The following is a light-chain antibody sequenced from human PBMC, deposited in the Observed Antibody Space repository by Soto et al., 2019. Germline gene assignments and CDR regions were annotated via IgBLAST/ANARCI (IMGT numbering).Light chain of an antibody. CDR2: GAS. J-gene: IGKJ1*01. CDR1: QSVTSNY. Sequence: EIVLTQSPGTLSLSPGERATLSCRASQSVTSNYLAWYQQKPGQAPRLLIYGASSRATDIPDRFSGSGSGTDFTLTISRLEPEDFAVYYCQEYGSSRTFGQGTKVEVK. CDR3: QEYGSSRT. V-gene: IGKV3-20*01.